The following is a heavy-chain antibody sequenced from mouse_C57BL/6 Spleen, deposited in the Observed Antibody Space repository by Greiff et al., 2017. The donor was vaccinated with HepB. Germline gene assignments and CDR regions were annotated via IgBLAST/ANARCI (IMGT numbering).Heavy chain of an antibody. CDR1: GYTFTSYW. CDR2: IDPSDSYT. D-gene: IGHD2-2*01. V-gene: IGHV1-50*01. Sequence: QVQLQQPGAELVKPGASVKLSCKASGYTFTSYWMQWVKQRPGQGLEWIGEIDPSDSYTNYNHKFKGKATLTVDTSSSTAYMQLSSLTSEDSAVYYCATYGYDPFDYWGQGTTLTVSS. J-gene: IGHJ2*01. CDR3: ATYGYDPFDY.